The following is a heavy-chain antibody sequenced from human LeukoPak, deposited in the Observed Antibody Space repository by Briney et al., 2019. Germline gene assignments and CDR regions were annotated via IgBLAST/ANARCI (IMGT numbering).Heavy chain of an antibody. CDR1: GFTFNNYA. CDR3: AKDRLTAVRGVNAY. Sequence: PGGSVRLFCAACGFTFNNYAMIWARQAPGKGLECVSGISGNGGSTFYADSVKGRLTIYRDNSKNTLFLHLNGLPAEDTAIYYWAKDRLTAVRGVNAYSGQGTLVTVSS. D-gene: IGHD3-10*01. J-gene: IGHJ4*02. V-gene: IGHV3-23*01. CDR2: ISGNGGST.